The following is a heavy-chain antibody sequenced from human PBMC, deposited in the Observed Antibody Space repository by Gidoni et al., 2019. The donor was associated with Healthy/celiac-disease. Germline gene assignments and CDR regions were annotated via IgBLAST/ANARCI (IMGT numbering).Heavy chain of an antibody. CDR3: ARAGIAASTNWFDP. V-gene: IGHV4-39*01. J-gene: IGHJ5*02. Sequence: QLQLQESGPGLVKPSETLSLTCTVSGGSISSSSYYWGWIRQPPGKGLEWIGSIYYSGSTYYNPSLKGRVTISVDTSKNQFSLKLSSVTAADTAVYYCARAGIAASTNWFDPWGQGTLVTVSS. D-gene: IGHD6-13*01. CDR2: IYYSGST. CDR1: GGSISSSSYY.